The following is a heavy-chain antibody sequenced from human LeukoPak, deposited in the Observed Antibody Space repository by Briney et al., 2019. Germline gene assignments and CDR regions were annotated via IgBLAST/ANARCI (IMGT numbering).Heavy chain of an antibody. CDR1: GFTFSSYA. CDR2: ISGSGGST. J-gene: IGHJ4*02. D-gene: IGHD6-19*01. V-gene: IGHV3-23*01. CDR3: AKGQLQWLAKGYYFDY. Sequence: PGGSLRLSCAASGFTFSSYAMSWARQAPGKGLEWVSAISGSGGSTYYADSVKGRFTISRDNSKNTLYLQMNSLRAEDTAVDYCAKGQLQWLAKGYYFDYWGQGTLVTVSS.